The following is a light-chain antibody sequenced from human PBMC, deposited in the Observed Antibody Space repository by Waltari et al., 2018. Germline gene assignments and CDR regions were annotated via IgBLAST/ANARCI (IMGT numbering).Light chain of an antibody. CDR3: QQDYNLPLT. Sequence: PGERVTPSCRASQSVSSSYLTWYQQKPGQAPRLLIYGASTRATGIPARCSGSGSGTDFTLTISSLQPEDFAVYYCQQDYNLPLTFGQGSRLEIK. CDR2: GAS. V-gene: IGKV3D-7*01. CDR1: QSVSSSY. J-gene: IGKJ5*01.